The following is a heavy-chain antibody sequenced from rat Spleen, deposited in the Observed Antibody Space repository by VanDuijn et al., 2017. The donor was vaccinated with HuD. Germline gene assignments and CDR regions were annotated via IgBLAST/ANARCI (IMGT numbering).Heavy chain of an antibody. CDR3: ATGITIK. D-gene: IGHD1-2*01. V-gene: IGHV5-20*01. CDR2: ISYDGDYT. CDR1: GFTFSDYA. Sequence: EVQLVESGGGLVQPGMSLKLSCKASGFTFSDYAMAWVRQAPTKGLEWVASISYDGDYTYYRDSVKGRFTISRDNAKSSLYLQMDSLRSEDTATYYCATGITIKWGQGVMVTVSS. J-gene: IGHJ2*01.